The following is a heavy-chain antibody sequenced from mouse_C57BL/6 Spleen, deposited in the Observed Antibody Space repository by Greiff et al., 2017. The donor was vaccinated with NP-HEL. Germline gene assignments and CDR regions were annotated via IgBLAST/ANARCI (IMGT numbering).Heavy chain of an antibody. J-gene: IGHJ1*03. CDR3: ARKPKAERIWYFDV. Sequence: QVQLQQPGAELVRPGSSVKLSCKASGYTFTSYWMHWVKQRPIQGLEWIGNIDPSDSETHYNQKFKDKATLTVDKSSSTAYMQLSSLTSEDSAVYYCARKPKAERIWYFDVWGTGTTVTVSS. CDR2: IDPSDSET. CDR1: GYTFTSYW. V-gene: IGHV1-52*01.